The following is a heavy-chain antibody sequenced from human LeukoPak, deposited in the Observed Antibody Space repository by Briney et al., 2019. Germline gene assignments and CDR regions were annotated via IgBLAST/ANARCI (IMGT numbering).Heavy chain of an antibody. D-gene: IGHD6-13*01. CDR3: AREGQQLVLLDY. V-gene: IGHV3-53*05. Sequence: GGSLRLSCAASGFTVSSNYMSWVRQAPGKGLEWVSVIYSGGSTYYADSVKGRFTISRDNAKNSLYLQMNSLGAEDTAVYYCAREGQQLVLLDYWGQGTLVTVSS. CDR2: IYSGGST. J-gene: IGHJ4*02. CDR1: GFTVSSNY.